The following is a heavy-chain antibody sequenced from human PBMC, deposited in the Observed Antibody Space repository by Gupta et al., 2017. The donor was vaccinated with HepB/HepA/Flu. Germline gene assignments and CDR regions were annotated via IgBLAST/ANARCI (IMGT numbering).Heavy chain of an antibody. CDR3: AKDIVAARPYYYHGMDV. D-gene: IGHD6-6*01. CDR2: ISADGIST. Sequence: EVQLVESGGGVVQPGGSLRLSCAVSGFTFNDYAMNWVRQAPGKGLEWVALISADGISTYYAESVKGRFTISRDNSKGSLYLEMNSLRSEDTALYYCAKDIVAARPYYYHGMDVWGQGTTVTVSS. V-gene: IGHV3-43*02. J-gene: IGHJ6*02. CDR1: GFTFNDYA.